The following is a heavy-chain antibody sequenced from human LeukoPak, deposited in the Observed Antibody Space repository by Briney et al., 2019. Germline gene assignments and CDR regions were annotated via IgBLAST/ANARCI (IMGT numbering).Heavy chain of an antibody. CDR3: ARSGCSGGSCYHYYYYGMDV. CDR1: GYSFTSYW. CDR2: IYPGDSDT. J-gene: IGHJ6*02. D-gene: IGHD2-15*01. V-gene: IGHV5-51*01. Sequence: GESLKISRKGSGYSFTSYWIGWVRQMPGKGLEWMGIIYPGDSDTRYSPSFQGQVTISADKSISTAYLQWSSLKASDTAMYYCARSGCSGGSCYHYYYYGMDVWGQGTTVTVSS.